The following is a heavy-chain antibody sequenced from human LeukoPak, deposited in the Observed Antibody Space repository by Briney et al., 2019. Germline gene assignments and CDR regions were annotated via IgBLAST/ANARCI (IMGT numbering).Heavy chain of an antibody. CDR2: ISDDGSRQ. V-gene: IGHV3-30-3*02. CDR3: AKNGEVLSWFDP. CDR1: GFTFSYYA. J-gene: IGHJ5*02. Sequence: GGSLRLSCAATGFTFSYYAIHWGRQAPGKGLEWVAFISDDGSRQHYADSVKGRFTISRDNSKNTLNLQMNSLRAEDTAVYSCAKNGEVLSWFDPWGQGTLVTVSS. D-gene: IGHD3-10*01.